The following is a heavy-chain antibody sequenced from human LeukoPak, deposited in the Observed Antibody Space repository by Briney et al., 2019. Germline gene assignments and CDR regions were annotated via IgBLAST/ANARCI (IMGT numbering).Heavy chain of an antibody. D-gene: IGHD4-17*01. CDR3: ARASPDYGDPDPYYYYYYYMDV. Sequence: GASVKVSCKASGYTFTSYGISWVRQAPGQGLEWMGWISAYNGNTNYAQKLQGRVTMTTDTSTSTAYMGLRSLRSDDTAVYYCARASPDYGDPDPYYYYYYYMDVWGKGTTVIVSS. CDR2: ISAYNGNT. J-gene: IGHJ6*03. V-gene: IGHV1-18*01. CDR1: GYTFTSYG.